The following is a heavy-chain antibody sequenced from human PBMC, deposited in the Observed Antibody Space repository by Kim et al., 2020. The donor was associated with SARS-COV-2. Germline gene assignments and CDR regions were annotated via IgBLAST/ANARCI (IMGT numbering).Heavy chain of an antibody. J-gene: IGHJ4*02. CDR2: IYHSGST. Sequence: SETLSLTCTVSGYSISSGYYWGWIRQPPGKGLEWIGSIYHSGSTYYNPSLKSRVTISVDTSKNQFSLKLSSVTAADTAVYYCARSIVVEIYSQFDYWGQGTLVTVSS. V-gene: IGHV4-38-2*02. CDR3: ARSIVVEIYSQFDY. CDR1: GYSISSGYY. D-gene: IGHD3-22*01.